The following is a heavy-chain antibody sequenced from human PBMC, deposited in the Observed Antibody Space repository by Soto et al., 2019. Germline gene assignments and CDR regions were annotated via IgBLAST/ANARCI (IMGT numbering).Heavy chain of an antibody. V-gene: IGHV3-23*01. CDR3: AKAPVVVPAATLFYY. J-gene: IGHJ4*02. CDR1: GFTFSSYA. D-gene: IGHD2-2*01. CDR2: ISGSGGST. Sequence: GSLRLSCAASGFTFSSYAMSWVRQAPGKGLEWVSAISGSGGSTYYADSVKGRFTISRDNSKNTLYLQMNNLRAEDTAVYYCAKAPVVVPAATLFYYWGQGTLVTVSS.